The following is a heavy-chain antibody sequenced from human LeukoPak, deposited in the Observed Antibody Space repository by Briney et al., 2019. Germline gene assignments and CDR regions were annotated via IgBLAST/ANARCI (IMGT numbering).Heavy chain of an antibody. CDR1: GFTFSDYY. J-gene: IGHJ4*02. V-gene: IGHV3-11*01. D-gene: IGHD3-22*01. Sequence: GGSLRLSCAASGFTFSDYYMTWIRQAPGQGLEWVSYIGSSSGVTYYGDSVKGRFTISRDNAKNSLYLEMNSLRANDTAVYYCAKADDDSSGPTGYWGQGTLVTVSS. CDR3: AKADDDSSGPTGY. CDR2: IGSSSGVT.